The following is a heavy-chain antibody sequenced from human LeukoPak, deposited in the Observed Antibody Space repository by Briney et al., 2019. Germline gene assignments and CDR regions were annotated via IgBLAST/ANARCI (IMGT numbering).Heavy chain of an antibody. J-gene: IGHJ3*02. D-gene: IGHD6-19*01. Sequence: PGGSLRLSCAASGFTFSSYAMHWVRQAPGKGLEWVAVISYDGSNKYYADPVKGRFTISRDNSKNTLYLQMNSLRAEDTAVYYCARDAVGAFDIWGQGTMVTVSS. V-gene: IGHV3-30*04. CDR1: GFTFSSYA. CDR2: ISYDGSNK. CDR3: ARDAVGAFDI.